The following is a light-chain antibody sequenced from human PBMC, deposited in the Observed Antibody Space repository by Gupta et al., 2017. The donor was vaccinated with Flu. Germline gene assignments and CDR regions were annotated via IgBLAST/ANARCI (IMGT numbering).Light chain of an antibody. CDR1: QDINKD. Sequence: PSSLSACVGDRVTITCQANQDINKDLNWYQKKPGTAPRLLIYEASNLQPGVPSRFSGSGSGTEFTFTISSREPEDMATYYCQQDYNLVFTFGHGTRVDTK. CDR3: QQDYNLVFT. V-gene: IGKV1-33*01. J-gene: IGKJ3*01. CDR2: EAS.